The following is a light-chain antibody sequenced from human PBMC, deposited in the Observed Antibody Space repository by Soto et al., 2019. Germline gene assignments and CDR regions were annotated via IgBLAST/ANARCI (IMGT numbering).Light chain of an antibody. CDR1: QTISSW. CDR3: QQYDDWLRLT. J-gene: IGKJ4*01. V-gene: IGKV1-5*03. CDR2: KAS. Sequence: IQMTQSPSSVSASVGDIVTITCRASQTISSWLAWYQQKPGKAPKLLIYKASTLKSGVPSRFSGSGSGTEFNLTISSLQSEDFAVYFCQQYDDWLRLTFGGGTKVDIK.